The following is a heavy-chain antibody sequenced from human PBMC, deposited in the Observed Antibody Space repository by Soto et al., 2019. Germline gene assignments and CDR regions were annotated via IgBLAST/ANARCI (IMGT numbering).Heavy chain of an antibody. V-gene: IGHV1-18*01. CDR1: SYTFTKYG. Sequence: GASVKVSCKASSYTFTKYGISWVRQAPGQGLEWMGWISPTRDAMYAQKFQGRVTMTTDTSTSTTYMELRSLTSDDTAVYYCATDPDSTKPWYDSVCCFDYWGQGTLVTVSS. D-gene: IGHD6-19*01. CDR2: ISPTRDA. CDR3: ATDPDSTKPWYDSVCCFDY. J-gene: IGHJ4*02.